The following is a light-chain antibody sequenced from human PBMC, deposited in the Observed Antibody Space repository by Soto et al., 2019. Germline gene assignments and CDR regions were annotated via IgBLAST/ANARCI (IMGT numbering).Light chain of an antibody. CDR3: QQTYSFPHT. CDR2: AAS. CDR1: ERIGSW. J-gene: IGKJ2*01. Sequence: DVQMTQTPSSVSASVGDRVTITCRASERIGSWLAWYQQKPGKAPKLLIYAASNLLGEVPSRISGSGSETDVALTISSLQPEDFATYYCQQTYSFPHTFGQGTKVEIK. V-gene: IGKV1-12*01.